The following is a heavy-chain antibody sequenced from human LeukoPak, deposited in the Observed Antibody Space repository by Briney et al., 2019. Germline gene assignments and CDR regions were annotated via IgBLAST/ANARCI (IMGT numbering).Heavy chain of an antibody. D-gene: IGHD3-22*01. J-gene: IGHJ4*02. Sequence: GGSLRLSCVASEFTFSSYAMSWVRQAPGKGLEWVSAISGSGGSTYYADSVKGRFTISRDNSKNTLYLQMNSLRAEDTAVYYCAKGTMIVVVPSNFDYWGQGTLVTVSS. CDR1: EFTFSSYA. CDR2: ISGSGGST. V-gene: IGHV3-23*01. CDR3: AKGTMIVVVPSNFDY.